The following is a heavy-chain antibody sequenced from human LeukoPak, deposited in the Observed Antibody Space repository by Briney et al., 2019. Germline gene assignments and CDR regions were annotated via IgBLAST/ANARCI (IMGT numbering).Heavy chain of an antibody. CDR1: GYSFTSYW. CDR2: IYPGDSDT. CDR3: ARAYCGGDCYPFPTDY. J-gene: IGHJ4*02. Sequence: GESLKISCKGSGYSFTSYWIGWVRQMPGKGLEWMGIIYPGDSDTRYSPSFQGQVTISADKSISTACLQWSSLKASDTAMYYCARAYCGGDCYPFPTDYWGQGTLVTVSS. V-gene: IGHV5-51*01. D-gene: IGHD2-21*02.